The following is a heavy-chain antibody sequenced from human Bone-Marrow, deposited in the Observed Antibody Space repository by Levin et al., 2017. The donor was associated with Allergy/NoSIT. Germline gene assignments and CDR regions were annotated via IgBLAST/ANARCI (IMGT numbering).Heavy chain of an antibody. CDR2: INRDGTSA. V-gene: IGHV3-74*01. D-gene: IGHD2-8*01. Sequence: GESLKISCAASGFNFSSYWMHWVRQAPGKGLVWVSRINRDGTSAVYADAVKGRFTISRDNAENTLYLQMSSLRADDTAVYFCARDPGLFCTTTNCPRSNWFDHWGQGTLVTVSS. CDR3: ARDPGLFCTTTNCPRSNWFDH. CDR1: GFNFSSYW. J-gene: IGHJ5*02.